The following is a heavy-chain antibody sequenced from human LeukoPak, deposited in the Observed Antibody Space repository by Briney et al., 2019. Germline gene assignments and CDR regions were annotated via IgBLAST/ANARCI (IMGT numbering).Heavy chain of an antibody. Sequence: PSETLSLTCTVSGGSISSYYWSWIRQPPGKGLEWIGYIYYSGSTNYNPSLKSRVTISVDTSKNQFSLKLSSVTAADTAVYYCARGVDSSSWYKNRGFDYWGQGTLVTVSS. D-gene: IGHD6-13*01. CDR3: ARGVDSSSWYKNRGFDY. V-gene: IGHV4-59*01. CDR2: IYYSGST. J-gene: IGHJ4*02. CDR1: GGSISSYY.